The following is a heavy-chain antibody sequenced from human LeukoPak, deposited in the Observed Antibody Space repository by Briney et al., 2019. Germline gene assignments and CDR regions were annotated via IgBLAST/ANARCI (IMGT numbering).Heavy chain of an antibody. Sequence: PSETLSLTCGISGASVRSHFWSWIRQTPGMGLEWIGYISNKGSTAYNPSLRSRVTILVDAPKNEVSLNVRSVSPADTAVYYCAKDVSGTYYAFDVWGQGRTV. CDR3: AKDVSGTYYAFDV. V-gene: IGHV4-59*02. D-gene: IGHD3-22*01. CDR2: ISNKGST. J-gene: IGHJ3*01. CDR1: GASVRSHF.